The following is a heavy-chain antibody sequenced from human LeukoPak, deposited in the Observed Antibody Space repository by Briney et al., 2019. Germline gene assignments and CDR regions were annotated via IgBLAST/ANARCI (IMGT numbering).Heavy chain of an antibody. Sequence: KSSETLSLTCTVSGYSISSGYYWGWIRQPPGKGPEWIGSIYHSGSTYYNPSLKSRVTISVDTSKNQFSLKLSSVTAADTAVYYCASSRPSYGFWSDYRASFDYWGQGSLVTVSS. CDR2: IYHSGST. CDR1: GYSISSGYY. J-gene: IGHJ4*02. V-gene: IGHV4-38-2*02. CDR3: ASSRPSYGFWSDYRASFDY. D-gene: IGHD3-3*01.